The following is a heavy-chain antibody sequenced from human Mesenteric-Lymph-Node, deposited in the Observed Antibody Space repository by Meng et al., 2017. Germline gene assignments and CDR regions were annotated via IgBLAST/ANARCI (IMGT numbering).Heavy chain of an antibody. D-gene: IGHD5-12*01. V-gene: IGHV4-34*01. CDR1: GGSFSGNS. J-gene: IGHJ4*02. CDR2: VNHSGNT. CDR3: ARSFAVAMFDY. Sequence: SETLSLTCAVYGGSFSGNSWTWIRQAPGRGLEWIGDVNHSGNTNYSPSLKSRVTISIDTSKIQFSLILNSVTAADTAVYYCARSFAVAMFDYWGQGGLVTVSS.